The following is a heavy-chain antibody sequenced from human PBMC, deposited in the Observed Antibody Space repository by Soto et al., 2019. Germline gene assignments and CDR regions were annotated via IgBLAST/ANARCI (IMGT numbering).Heavy chain of an antibody. CDR1: GFTFSGYA. J-gene: IGHJ2*01. CDR2: MSDNGDKI. Sequence: EVQLLESGGGLVQPGGSLRLSCAASGFTFSGYAMNWVRQAPGKGLEWVSGMSDNGDKIYYADSVKGRFTISRDNSKNTVYLQMSRLGADGTAVYYWAEGRQGSGPDFDLWGRGTLVIVSS. D-gene: IGHD3-10*01. V-gene: IGHV3-23*01. CDR3: AEGRQGSGPDFDL.